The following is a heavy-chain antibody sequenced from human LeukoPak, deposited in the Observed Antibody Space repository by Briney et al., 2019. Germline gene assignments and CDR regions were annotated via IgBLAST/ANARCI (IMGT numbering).Heavy chain of an antibody. V-gene: IGHV3-7*01. J-gene: IGHJ4*02. CDR2: IKQDGSEK. CDR3: ATYKVGAVFDY. CDR1: GFTFSTYW. Sequence: GGSLRLSCAASGFTFSTYWLSWVRQAPGMGLEWVANIKQDGSEKSYVGSVKGRFTISRDNAKNSLYLQMNSLRAEDTAVYYCATYKVGAVFDYWGQGTLVTVSS. D-gene: IGHD1-26*01.